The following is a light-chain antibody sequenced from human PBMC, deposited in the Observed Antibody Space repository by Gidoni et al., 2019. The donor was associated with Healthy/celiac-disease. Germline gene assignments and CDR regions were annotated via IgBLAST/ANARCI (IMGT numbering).Light chain of an antibody. Sequence: DIQMTQSPSSLSASVGDRVTITCRASQSISSYLNWYQQKPGKAPKLLIYAASSMQSGAPSRFSGSGSGTDFTITISSLQPEDFATYYCQQSYSTPLYTFGQGTKLEIK. CDR1: QSISSY. CDR2: AAS. V-gene: IGKV1-39*01. CDR3: QQSYSTPLYT. J-gene: IGKJ2*01.